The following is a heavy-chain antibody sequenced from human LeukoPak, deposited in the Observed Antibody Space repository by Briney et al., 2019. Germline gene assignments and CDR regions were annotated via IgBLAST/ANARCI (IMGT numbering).Heavy chain of an antibody. CDR3: ARDPSPIAAADTFDY. CDR1: GYTFTSYG. Sequence: EASVKVSCKASGYTFTSYGISWVRQAPGQGLEWMGWISAYNGNTNYAQKLQGRVTMTTDTSTSTAYMELRSLRSDDTAVYYCARDPSPIAAADTFDYWGQGTLVTVSS. D-gene: IGHD6-13*01. CDR2: ISAYNGNT. V-gene: IGHV1-18*01. J-gene: IGHJ4*02.